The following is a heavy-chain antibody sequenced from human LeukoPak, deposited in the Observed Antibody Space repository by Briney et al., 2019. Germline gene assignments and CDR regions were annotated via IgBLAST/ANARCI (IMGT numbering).Heavy chain of an antibody. V-gene: IGHV1-8*01. J-gene: IGHJ3*02. CDR3: ARTDSSGYYSDAFDI. Sequence: ASVKVSCKASGYTFTRYDINWVRQATGQRLELMGWMNPNSGNTGYAQKFQGRVTMTRNTSISTAYMELSSLRSEDTAVYYCARTDSSGYYSDAFDIWGQGTMVTVSS. D-gene: IGHD3-22*01. CDR2: MNPNSGNT. CDR1: GYTFTRYD.